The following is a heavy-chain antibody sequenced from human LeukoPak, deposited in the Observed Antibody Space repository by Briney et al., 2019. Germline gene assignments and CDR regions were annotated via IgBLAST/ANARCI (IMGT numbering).Heavy chain of an antibody. CDR3: ARGLGSSRGNYYYYYYMDV. CDR1: GETFSGYY. D-gene: IGHD6-6*01. Sequence: SETLSLTCAVYGETFSGYYWSWIRQPPGKGLEWIGEINHSGSTNYNPSLKSRVTISVDTSKNQFSLKLSSVTAADTAVYYCARGLGSSRGNYYYYYYMDVWGKGTTVTVSS. J-gene: IGHJ6*03. V-gene: IGHV4-34*01. CDR2: INHSGST.